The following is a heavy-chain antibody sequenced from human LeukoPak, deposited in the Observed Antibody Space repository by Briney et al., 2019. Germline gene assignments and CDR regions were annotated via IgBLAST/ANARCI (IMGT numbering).Heavy chain of an antibody. CDR3: ARVVPLVVPAATPADY. V-gene: IGHV1-18*01. J-gene: IGHJ4*02. CDR2: ISAYNGNT. Sequence: ASVKVSCKASGYTFTSYGISWVRQAPGQGLEWMGWISAYNGNTNYAQKLQGRVTMTTDTSTSTAYVELRSLRSDDTAVYYCARVVPLVVPAATPADYWGQGTLVTVSS. CDR1: GYTFTSYG. D-gene: IGHD2-2*01.